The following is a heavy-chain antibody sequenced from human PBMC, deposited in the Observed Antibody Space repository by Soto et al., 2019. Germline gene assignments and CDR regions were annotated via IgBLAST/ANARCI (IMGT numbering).Heavy chain of an antibody. Sequence: ALRLSCAASGFTFSSYGMHCVLHAPGKGLEWVALIWYDGSHKYFADSVKGRFTISRDNSKTTLYLQMNSLRAEDTAVYYCAREYCSAASCYYFDYWGQGTLVTVSS. CDR3: AREYCSAASCYYFDY. J-gene: IGHJ4*02. D-gene: IGHD2-15*01. CDR2: IWYDGSHK. V-gene: IGHV3-33*01. CDR1: GFTFSSYG.